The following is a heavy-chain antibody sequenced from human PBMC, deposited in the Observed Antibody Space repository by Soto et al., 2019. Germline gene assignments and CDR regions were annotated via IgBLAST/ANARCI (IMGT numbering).Heavy chain of an antibody. J-gene: IGHJ4*02. D-gene: IGHD6-25*01. Sequence: LSLTFTVSCGAISIGGYYWSWIRQHPGKGLEWIGYIYYSGSTYYNPSLKSRVTISVDTSKNQFSLKLSSVTAADTAVYYCARRIAAHYFDYWGQGTLVTVSS. CDR1: CGAISIGGYY. CDR3: ARRIAAHYFDY. CDR2: IYYSGST. V-gene: IGHV4-31*03.